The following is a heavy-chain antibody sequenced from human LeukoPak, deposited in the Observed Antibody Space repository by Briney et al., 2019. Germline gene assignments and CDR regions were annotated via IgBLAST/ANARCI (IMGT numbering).Heavy chain of an antibody. CDR2: IYLGGTT. V-gene: IGHV4-39*01. CDR3: ARLPVYFGKGYFDS. D-gene: IGHD1-14*01. J-gene: IGHJ4*02. Sequence: SETLSLTCSVSGVSINKRNYYWGWVRQPPGKELEWIGHIYLGGTTSYTPSFKSRLTMSIAPSKDQFPLNVNAVAAADTAVYYCARLPVYFGKGYFDSWGRGTLVTVSS. CDR1: GVSINKRNYY.